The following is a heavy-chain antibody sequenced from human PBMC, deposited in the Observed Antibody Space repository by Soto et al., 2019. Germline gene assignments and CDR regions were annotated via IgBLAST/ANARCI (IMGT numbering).Heavy chain of an antibody. Sequence: GGSLRLSCAASGFTFSSYGMHWVRQAPGKGLEWVAVISYDGSNKYYADSVKGRFTISRDNSKNTLYLQMNSLRAEDTAVYYCAKGGRPFGYYYYMDVWGKGTTVTVSS. CDR2: ISYDGSNK. CDR1: GFTFSSYG. J-gene: IGHJ6*03. D-gene: IGHD3-3*01. CDR3: AKGGRPFGYYYYMDV. V-gene: IGHV3-30*18.